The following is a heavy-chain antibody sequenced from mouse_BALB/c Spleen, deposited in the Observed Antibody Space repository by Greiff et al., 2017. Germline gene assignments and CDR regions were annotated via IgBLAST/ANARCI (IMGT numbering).Heavy chain of an antibody. J-gene: IGHJ3*01. D-gene: IGHD1-1*01. CDR3: ARDPFYGFAY. V-gene: IGHV7-3*02. CDR1: GFTFTDYY. Sequence: EVLLVESGGGLVQPGGSLRLSCATSGFTFTDYYMSWVRQPPGKALEWLGFIRNKANGYTTEYSAAVKGRFTISRDNSQSILYLHMNTLRAEDSATYYCARDPFYGFAYWGQGTLVTVSA. CDR2: IRNKANGYTT.